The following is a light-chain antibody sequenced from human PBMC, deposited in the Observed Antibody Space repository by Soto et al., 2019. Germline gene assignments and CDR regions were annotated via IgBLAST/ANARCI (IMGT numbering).Light chain of an antibody. V-gene: IGKV1-5*01. CDR1: QSISSW. CDR2: DAS. J-gene: IGKJ1*01. CDR3: QQYNSYAL. Sequence: DLQMTQSPSTLSASVGDRVTITCRASQSISSWLAWYQQKPGKAPKLLIYDASSLESGVPSRFSGSGSGTEFTLTISSLQPDDFATYYCQQYNSYALFGQGTKVEIK.